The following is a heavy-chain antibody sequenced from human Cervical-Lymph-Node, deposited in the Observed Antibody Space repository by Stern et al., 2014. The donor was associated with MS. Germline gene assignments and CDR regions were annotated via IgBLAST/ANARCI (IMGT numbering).Heavy chain of an antibody. V-gene: IGHV3-74*01. CDR2: IKSDGSST. CDR3: ARSVGSSSDYFDY. CDR1: GITLSGYW. Sequence: EVQLVESGGGLVQPGGSLRLSCAASGITLSGYWMHWVRQAPGKGLVWVSRIKSDGSSTSYVDSVKGRFTISRDNAKNTLYLQMNSLRAEDTAAYYCARSVGSSSDYFDYWGQGTLVTVSS. J-gene: IGHJ4*02. D-gene: IGHD6-6*01.